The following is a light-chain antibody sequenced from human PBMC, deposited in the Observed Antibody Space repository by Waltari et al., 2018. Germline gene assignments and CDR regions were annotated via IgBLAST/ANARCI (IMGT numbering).Light chain of an antibody. CDR3: QQRSNWPT. V-gene: IGKV3-11*01. CDR1: QSVSSY. J-gene: IGKJ4*01. CDR2: DAS. Sequence: EIVLTQSPATLSLSPVERATLSCRASQSVSSYLAWYQQKPGQAPRLLIYDASNRATGIPARFSGSGSGTDFTLTISSLGPEDFAVYYCQQRSNWPTFGGGTKVEIK.